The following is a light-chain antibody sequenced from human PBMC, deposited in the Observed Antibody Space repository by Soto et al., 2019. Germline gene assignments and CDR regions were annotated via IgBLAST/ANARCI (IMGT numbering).Light chain of an antibody. CDR3: QQYYSTPGT. CDR1: QSVLYSSNNKNY. CDR2: WAS. J-gene: IGKJ1*01. V-gene: IGKV4-1*01. Sequence: DIVMTQSPDSLAVSLGERATINCKSSQSVLYSSNNKNYLAWYQQKPGQPPKLLIYWASTRESGVPDRFSGSASGTAFTLTISSLQAEDVAVYYCQQYYSTPGTFGQGTKVEIK.